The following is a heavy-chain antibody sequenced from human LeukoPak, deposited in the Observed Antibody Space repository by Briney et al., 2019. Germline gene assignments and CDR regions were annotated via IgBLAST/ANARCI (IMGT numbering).Heavy chain of an antibody. V-gene: IGHV3-7*01. CDR3: ATYALTGSRWLDP. CDR2: IKQDGSEK. J-gene: IGHJ5*02. Sequence: PGGSLRLSCAASGFTFSRYWMSWVRQAPGKGLEWVAHIKQDGSEKYYVDSVRGRFIISRDNANNSLYLQMNSLRGEDPAIYSCATYALTGSRWLDPWGQGTLVTVSS. D-gene: IGHD1-20*01. CDR1: GFTFSRYW.